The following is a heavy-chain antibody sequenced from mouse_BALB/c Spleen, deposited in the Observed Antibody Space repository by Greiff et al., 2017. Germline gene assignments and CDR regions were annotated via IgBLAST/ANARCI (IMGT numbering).Heavy chain of an antibody. D-gene: IGHD2-4*01. CDR3: ARDGDYDLFDY. V-gene: IGHV2-9*02. Sequence: QVQLKESGPGLVPPSPCLSISCTVSGFSLTSYGVHWVRQPPGKGLEWLGVIWAGGSTNYNSAFLSRLSISKDNSKSQVFLKMNSLQTDDTAIYYCARDGDYDLFDYWGQGTSLTVSS. J-gene: IGHJ2*02. CDR2: IWAGGST. CDR1: GFSLTSYG.